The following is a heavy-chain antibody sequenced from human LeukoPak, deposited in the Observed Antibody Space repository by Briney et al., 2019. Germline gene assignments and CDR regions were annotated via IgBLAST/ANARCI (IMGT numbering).Heavy chain of an antibody. CDR3: ARGSYYDTSGYVNWYFDL. Sequence: GGSLRLFCAASGFTFSNYWMTWVRQAPGKGLEWVASIMQGGSEKYYVDSVKGRFTISRDNALNSLYLQMNSLRAEDTAVYYCARGSYYDTSGYVNWYFDLWGRGTLVTVSS. J-gene: IGHJ2*01. CDR1: GFTFSNYW. D-gene: IGHD3-22*01. CDR2: IMQGGSEK. V-gene: IGHV3-7*01.